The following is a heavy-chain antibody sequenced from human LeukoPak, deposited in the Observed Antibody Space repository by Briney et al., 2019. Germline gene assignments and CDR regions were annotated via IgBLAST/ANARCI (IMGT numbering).Heavy chain of an antibody. CDR2: ISYSGST. J-gene: IGHJ5*02. CDR3: ARFLWFGGPFDP. CDR1: GGSISSGGYS. Sequence: SQTLSLTCAVSGGSISSGGYSWSWIRQPPGKGLEWIGCISYSGSTNYKSSLKSRVTISVDTSKNQFSLKVRSVTAADTAVYYCARFLWFGGPFDPWGQGTLVTVSS. D-gene: IGHD3-10*01. V-gene: IGHV4-30-4*07.